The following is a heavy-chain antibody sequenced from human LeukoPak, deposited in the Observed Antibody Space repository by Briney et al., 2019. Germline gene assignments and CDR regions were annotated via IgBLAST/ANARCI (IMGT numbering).Heavy chain of an antibody. CDR1: GGSISSSSYY. CDR2: IYYSGST. V-gene: IGHV4-39*01. CDR3: ARQIYCGGDCYSGFDY. D-gene: IGHD2-21*01. J-gene: IGHJ4*02. Sequence: KPSETLSLTCTVSGGSISSSSYYWGWIRQPPGKGREWFGSIYYSGSTYYNPSLKSRVTISVDTSKNQFSLKLSSVTAADTAVYYCARQIYCGGDCYSGFDYWGQGTLVTVSS.